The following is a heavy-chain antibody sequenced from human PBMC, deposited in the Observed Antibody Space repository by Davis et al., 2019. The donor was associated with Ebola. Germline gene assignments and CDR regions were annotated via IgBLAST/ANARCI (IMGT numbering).Heavy chain of an antibody. Sequence: KVSCKGSGYSFTSYWIGWVRQMPGKGLEWMGIIYPGDSDTRYSPSFQGQVTISADKSISTAYLQWSSLKASDTAMYYCARQGIAVDNWFDPWGQGTLVTVSS. CDR1: GYSFTSYW. CDR2: IYPGDSDT. V-gene: IGHV5-51*01. CDR3: ARQGIAVDNWFDP. D-gene: IGHD6-19*01. J-gene: IGHJ5*02.